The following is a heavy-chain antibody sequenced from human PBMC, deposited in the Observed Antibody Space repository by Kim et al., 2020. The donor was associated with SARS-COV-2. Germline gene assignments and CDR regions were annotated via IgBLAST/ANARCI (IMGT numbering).Heavy chain of an antibody. J-gene: IGHJ4*02. Sequence: GGSLRLSCAASGFTFSDSWMHWVRQTPETGLVWVSRINSDATTIEYADSVRGRFTISRDNAKNTLYLQMNSLRAEDLAVYYCARGSGYFGFDYWGQG. CDR1: GFTFSDSW. D-gene: IGHD3-22*01. CDR2: INSDATTI. V-gene: IGHV3-74*03. CDR3: ARGSGYFGFDY.